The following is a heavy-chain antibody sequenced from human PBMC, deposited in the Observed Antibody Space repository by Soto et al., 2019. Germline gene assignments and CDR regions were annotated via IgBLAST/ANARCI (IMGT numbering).Heavy chain of an antibody. CDR2: ISGSGGST. J-gene: IGHJ4*02. CDR3: AKGFEYYDSSGYFY. CDR1: GFTFGSYA. Sequence: GSLRLSCAASGFTFGSYAMSWVRQAPGKGLEWVSAISGSGGSTYYADSVKGRFTISRDNSKNTLYLQMNSLRAEDTAVYYCAKGFEYYDSSGYFYWGQGTLVTVSS. D-gene: IGHD3-22*01. V-gene: IGHV3-23*01.